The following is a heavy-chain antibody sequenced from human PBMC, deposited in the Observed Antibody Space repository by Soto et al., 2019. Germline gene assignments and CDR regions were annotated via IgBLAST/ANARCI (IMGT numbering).Heavy chain of an antibody. CDR2: IYYSGST. J-gene: IGHJ1*01. V-gene: IGHV4-59*01. Sequence: SETLPLTCTFSGGSISSYYWSWIRQPPGKGLEWIGYIYYSGSTNYNPSLKSRVTISVDTSKNQFSLKLSSVTAADTAVYYCARGWGGYFQHWGQGTLVTVS. D-gene: IGHD7-27*01. CDR3: ARGWGGYFQH. CDR1: GGSISSYY.